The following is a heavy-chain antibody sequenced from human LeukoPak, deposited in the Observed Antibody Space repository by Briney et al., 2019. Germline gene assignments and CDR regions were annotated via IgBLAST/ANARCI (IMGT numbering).Heavy chain of an antibody. CDR1: GFTFDDYA. CDR2: ISWNSGSI. Sequence: GGSLRLSCAAAGFTFDDYAMHWVRQAPGKGLEWVSGISWNSGSIGYADSVKGRFTISRDNAKNSLYLQMNSLRAEDTALYYCAKDIGRAFDIWGQGTMVTVSS. CDR3: AKDIGRAFDI. J-gene: IGHJ3*02. V-gene: IGHV3-9*01.